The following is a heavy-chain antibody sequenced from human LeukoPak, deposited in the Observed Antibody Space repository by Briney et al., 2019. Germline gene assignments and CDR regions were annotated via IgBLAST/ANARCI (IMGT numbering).Heavy chain of an antibody. CDR1: GFTFSSYG. D-gene: IGHD4-17*01. CDR2: ISYDGSNK. CDR3: AKPQTRPTDYFDY. J-gene: IGHJ4*02. Sequence: GRSLRLSCAASGFTFSSYGMHWVRQAPGKGLEWVAVISYDGSNKYYADSVKGRFTISRDNSKNTLYLQMNSLRAEDTAVYYCAKPQTRPTDYFDYWGQGTLVTASS. V-gene: IGHV3-30*18.